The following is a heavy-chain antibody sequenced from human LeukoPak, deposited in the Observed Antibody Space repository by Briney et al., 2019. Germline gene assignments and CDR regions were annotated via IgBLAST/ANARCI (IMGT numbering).Heavy chain of an antibody. CDR1: GYTFTGYY. J-gene: IGHJ4*02. Sequence: GASVKVSCEASGYTFTGYYMHWVRQAPGQGLEWMGWINPNSGGTNYAQKFQGRVTMTRDTSISTAYMELSRLRSDDTAVYYCAREDSGYDPGANDWGQGTLVTVSS. D-gene: IGHD5-12*01. CDR3: AREDSGYDPGAND. CDR2: INPNSGGT. V-gene: IGHV1-2*02.